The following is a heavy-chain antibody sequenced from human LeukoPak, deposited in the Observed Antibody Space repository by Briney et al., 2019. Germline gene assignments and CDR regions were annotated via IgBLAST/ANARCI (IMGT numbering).Heavy chain of an antibody. CDR1: GFTFSSYW. V-gene: IGHV3-23*01. Sequence: GGSLRLSCAASGFTFSSYWMHWVRQAPGKGLEWVSAISGSGGSTYYADSVKGRFTISRDNSKNTLYLQMNGLRAEDTAVYYCAKVGDSSGYYVYFDYWGQGTLVTVSS. D-gene: IGHD3-22*01. CDR3: AKVGDSSGYYVYFDY. CDR2: ISGSGGST. J-gene: IGHJ4*02.